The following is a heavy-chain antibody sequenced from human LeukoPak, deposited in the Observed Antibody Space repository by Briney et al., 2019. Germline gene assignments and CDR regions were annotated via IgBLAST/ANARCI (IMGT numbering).Heavy chain of an antibody. CDR2: IYYSGST. J-gene: IGHJ4*02. D-gene: IGHD3-3*01. CDR3: ASFTYYDFWTFPY. CDR1: GGSISSYY. Sequence: SETLSLTCTVSGGSISSYYWSWIRQPPGKGLEWIGYIYYSGSTNYNPSLKSRVTISVDTSKNQFSLKLSSVTAADTAVYYCASFTYYDFWTFPYWGQGTLVTVSS. V-gene: IGHV4-59*01.